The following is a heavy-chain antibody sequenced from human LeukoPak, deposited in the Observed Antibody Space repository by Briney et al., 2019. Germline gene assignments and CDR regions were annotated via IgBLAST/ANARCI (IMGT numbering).Heavy chain of an antibody. J-gene: IGHJ4*02. D-gene: IGHD3-10*01. CDR2: IGTIISTT. V-gene: IGHV3-48*03. CDR3: ARDSRAFGETDY. Sequence: GGSLRLSCAASGFTFGSYEMNWVRQAPGKGLEWVSYIGTIISTTYYADSVKGRFTISRDNAKNSLYLQMNSLRAEDTAVYYCARDSRAFGETDYWGQGTLVTVSS. CDR1: GFTFGSYE.